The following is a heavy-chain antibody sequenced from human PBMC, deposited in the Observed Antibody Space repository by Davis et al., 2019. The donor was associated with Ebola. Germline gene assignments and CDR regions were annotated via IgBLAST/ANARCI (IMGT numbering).Heavy chain of an antibody. CDR2: IYYNGFT. D-gene: IGHD6-6*01. V-gene: IGHV4-59*08. CDR3: ARHRDSSSFWFDP. CDR1: GGSISGHY. Sequence: PSETLSLTCTVSGGSISGHYWSWIRQPPGKGLEWIGYIYYNGFTNYNPSFDSRLTISVEMSQNQFSLRLNSVTAADTAVYYCARHRDSSSFWFDPWGQGTLVTVSS. J-gene: IGHJ5*02.